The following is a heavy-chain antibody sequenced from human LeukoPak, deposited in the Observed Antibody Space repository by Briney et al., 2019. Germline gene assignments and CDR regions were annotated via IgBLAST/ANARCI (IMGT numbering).Heavy chain of an antibody. CDR1: GFTFSSYA. CDR2: ISYDGSNK. J-gene: IGHJ5*02. D-gene: IGHD2-2*01. V-gene: IGHV3-30-3*01. CDR3: AKGYCSSTSCYGGDWFDP. Sequence: QSGGSLRLSCAASGFTFSSYAMHWGRQAPGKGLEWAAVISYDGSNKYYADSVKGRFTISRDNAKNSLYLQMNSLRAEDMALYYCAKGYCSSTSCYGGDWFDPWGQGTLVTVSS.